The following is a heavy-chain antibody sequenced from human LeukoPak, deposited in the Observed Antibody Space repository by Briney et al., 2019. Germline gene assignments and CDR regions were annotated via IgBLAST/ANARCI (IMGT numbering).Heavy chain of an antibody. D-gene: IGHD1-26*01. CDR1: GDSISSGGYY. J-gene: IGHJ4*02. Sequence: MASQTLSLTCTVSGDSISSGGYYWSWIRQPPGRGLEWIGYIYQSGSTYYHPSLKSRVTMSVGRAKNQFSMKLTSVTGADTVVYYCGSIVGATTDWGQGTLVTVPT. CDR3: GSIVGATTD. V-gene: IGHV4-30-2*01. CDR2: IYQSGST.